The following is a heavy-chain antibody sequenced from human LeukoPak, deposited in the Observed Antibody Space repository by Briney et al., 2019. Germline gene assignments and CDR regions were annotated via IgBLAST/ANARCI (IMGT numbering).Heavy chain of an antibody. J-gene: IGHJ5*02. CDR2: IYTSGST. Sequence: PSETLSLTCTVSGGSISSGSYYWNWIRQPAGKGLEWIGRIYTSGSTNYNPSLKSRVTISVDTSKNQFSLKLSSVTAADTAVYYCARDGTRHSSSSLDPWGQGTLVTVSS. CDR3: ARDGTRHSSSSLDP. D-gene: IGHD6-6*01. CDR1: GGSISSGSYY. V-gene: IGHV4-61*02.